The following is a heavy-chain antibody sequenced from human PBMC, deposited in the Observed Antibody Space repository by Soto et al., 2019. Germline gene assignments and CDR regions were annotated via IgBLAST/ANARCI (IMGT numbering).Heavy chain of an antibody. Sequence: GVLRLSCAASGFTFSSYWMHWVRQAPGKGLVWVSRINSDGSSIGYADSVKGRFTISRDNAKNTLYLQMNSLRAEDTAVYYCAVIPRPGDGFDIWGQGTMVTVS. CDR1: GFTFSSYW. J-gene: IGHJ3*02. V-gene: IGHV3-74*01. CDR2: INSDGSSI. CDR3: AVIPRPGDGFDI. D-gene: IGHD2-21*01.